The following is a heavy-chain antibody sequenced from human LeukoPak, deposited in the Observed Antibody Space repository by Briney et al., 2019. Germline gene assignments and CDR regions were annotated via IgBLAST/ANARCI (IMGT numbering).Heavy chain of an antibody. J-gene: IGHJ4*02. CDR1: GFTVNSNY. V-gene: IGHV3-53*01. Sequence: GGSLRLSCAASGFTVNSNYMSWVRQAPGKGLEWVSVIYSGGSTYYADSVKGRFTISRDNSKNTLYLQMNSLRAEDTAVYYCAKRSDYGGNWNYFDYWGQGTLVTVSS. D-gene: IGHD4-23*01. CDR2: IYSGGST. CDR3: AKRSDYGGNWNYFDY.